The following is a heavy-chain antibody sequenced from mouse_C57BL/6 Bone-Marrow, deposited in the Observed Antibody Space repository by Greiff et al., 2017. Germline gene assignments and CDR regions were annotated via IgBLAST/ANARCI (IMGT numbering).Heavy chain of an antibody. CDR3: ARISYSNLGGNCAMGY. CDR1: GFTFSSYT. Sequence: EVKLMESGGGLVKPGGSLKLSCAASGFTFSSYTMSWVRQTPEKRLEWVATISGGGGNTYYPDSVKGRFTISRDNAKNTLYLQMSSLRSEDTAVYYCARISYSNLGGNCAMGYWGQGTAVTVSS. CDR2: ISGGGGNT. V-gene: IGHV5-9*04. D-gene: IGHD2-5*01. J-gene: IGHJ4*01.